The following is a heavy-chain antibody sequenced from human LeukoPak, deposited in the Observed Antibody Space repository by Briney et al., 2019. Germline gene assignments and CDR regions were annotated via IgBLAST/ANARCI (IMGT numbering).Heavy chain of an antibody. J-gene: IGHJ4*02. D-gene: IGHD5-18*01. CDR2: IYYSGST. V-gene: IGHV4-59*01. Sequence: SETLSLTSTVSGGSISSYYWSWIRQPPGKGLEWIGYIYYSGSTNYNPSLKSRVTISVDTSKNQFSLKLSSVTAADTAVYYCARDTGGTATFDYWGQGTLVTVSS. CDR1: GGSISSYY. CDR3: ARDTGGTATFDY.